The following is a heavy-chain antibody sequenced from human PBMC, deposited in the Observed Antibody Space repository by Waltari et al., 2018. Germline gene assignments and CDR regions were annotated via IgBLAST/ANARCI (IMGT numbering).Heavy chain of an antibody. CDR1: GGSFSGYY. CDR3: AVHKLVRPLLYNWFDP. Sequence: QVQLQQWGAGLLKPSETLSLTCAVYGGSFSGYYWSWIRQPPGKGLEWIGEINHSGSTNYNPSLKSRVTISVDTSKNQFSLKLSSVTAADTAVYYCAVHKLVRPLLYNWFDPWGQGTLVTVSS. D-gene: IGHD6-6*01. CDR2: INHSGST. V-gene: IGHV4-34*01. J-gene: IGHJ5*02.